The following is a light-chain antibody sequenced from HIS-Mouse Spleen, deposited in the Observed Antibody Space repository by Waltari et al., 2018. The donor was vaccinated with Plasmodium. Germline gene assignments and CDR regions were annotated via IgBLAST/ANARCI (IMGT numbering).Light chain of an antibody. CDR1: ALPKNY. J-gene: IGLJ3*02. Sequence: SSELTQPPSVAVSPGQTARITCTGAALPKNYAYSYQQKSGQAPVLVIYEDSKRPSGIPERFSGSSSGTMATLTISGAQVEDEADYYCYSTDSSGNHRVFGGGTKLTVL. CDR3: YSTDSSGNHRV. V-gene: IGLV3-10*01. CDR2: EDS.